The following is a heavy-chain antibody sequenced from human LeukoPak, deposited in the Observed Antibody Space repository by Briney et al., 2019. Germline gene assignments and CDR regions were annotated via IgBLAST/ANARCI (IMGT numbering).Heavy chain of an antibody. V-gene: IGHV4-31*03. D-gene: IGHD6-6*01. CDR1: GGSISSGGYY. CDR2: IYYSGST. Sequence: SQTLSLTCTVSGGSISSGGYYWSWIRQHPGKGLEWIGYIYYSGSTYYNPSLKSRVTISVDTSKNQFSLKLSSVTAADTAVYYCARGCIAARPFPFDYWGQGTLVTVSS. J-gene: IGHJ4*02. CDR3: ARGCIAARPFPFDY.